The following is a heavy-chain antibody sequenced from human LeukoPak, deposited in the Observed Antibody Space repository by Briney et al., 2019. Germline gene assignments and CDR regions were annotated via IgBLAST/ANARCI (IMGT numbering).Heavy chain of an antibody. CDR2: IYPADSDT. Sequence: GESLKISCKGSGYSFPSYWIGWVRQVPGKGLEWMGIIYPADSDTTYSPSFQGQVTISVDKSISTVYLQWSSLKASDTAMYYCARQSRDGSKTRGYFFDYWGQGTLVTVSS. CDR1: GYSFPSYW. D-gene: IGHD3-10*01. J-gene: IGHJ4*02. V-gene: IGHV5-51*01. CDR3: ARQSRDGSKTRGYFFDY.